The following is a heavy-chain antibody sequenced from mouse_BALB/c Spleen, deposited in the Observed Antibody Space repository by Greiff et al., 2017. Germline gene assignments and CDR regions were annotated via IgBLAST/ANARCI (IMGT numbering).Heavy chain of an antibody. V-gene: IGHV7-3*02. CDR1: GFTFTDYY. Sequence: EVQVVESGGGLVQPGGSLRLSCATSGFTFTDYYMSWVRQPPGKALEWLGFIRNKANGYTTEYSASVKGRFTISRDNSQSILYLQMNTLRAEDSATYYCARDTGYSYYFDYWGQGTTLTVSS. CDR3: ARDTGYSYYFDY. D-gene: IGHD2-3*01. CDR2: IRNKANGYTT. J-gene: IGHJ2*01.